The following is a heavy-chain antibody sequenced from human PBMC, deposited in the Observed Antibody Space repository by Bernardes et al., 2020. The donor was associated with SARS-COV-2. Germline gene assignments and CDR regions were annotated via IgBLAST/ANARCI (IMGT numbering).Heavy chain of an antibody. CDR3: AKVIAAAGKGGVFDYYYGMDV. D-gene: IGHD6-13*01. J-gene: IGHJ6*02. CDR2: ISGRGGST. CDR1: GFTFSIYA. V-gene: IGHV3-23*01. Sequence: GGSLRRSCTASGFTFSIYAMSWVRQAPGKGLEWVSAISGRGGSTCYADSVRGRFTISRDNSKNTLYMQMNSLRAEDTAVYYCAKVIAAAGKGGVFDYYYGMDVWGQGTTVTVSS.